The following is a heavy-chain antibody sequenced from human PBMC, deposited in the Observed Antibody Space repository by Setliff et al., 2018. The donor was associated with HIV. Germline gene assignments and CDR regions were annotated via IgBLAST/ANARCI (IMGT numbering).Heavy chain of an antibody. CDR1: GFSFSTYE. V-gene: IGHV3-48*03. CDR3: ARPLLRTNPVYGILGNWFDS. D-gene: IGHD2-8*01. CDR2: ISSSGSIE. Sequence: PGGSLRLSCATSGFSFSTYEMDWVRQAPGKGLEWISHISSSGSIEYYADSVKGRFTISRDNAKNSVYLQMNTLRAEDTAVYYCARPLLRTNPVYGILGNWFDSWGRGTLVTVSS. J-gene: IGHJ5*01.